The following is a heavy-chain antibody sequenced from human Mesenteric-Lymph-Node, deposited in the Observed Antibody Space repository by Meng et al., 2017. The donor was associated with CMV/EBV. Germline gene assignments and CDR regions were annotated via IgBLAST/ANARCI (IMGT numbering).Heavy chain of an antibody. J-gene: IGHJ2*01. CDR1: GFTFSSYW. Sequence: GESLKISCAASGFTFSSYWMHWVRQAPGKGLVWVSRINSDGSSTSYADSVKGRFTISRDNAENSLYLQLSSLRVEDTAVYYCARRYPFHWYFDLWGRGTLVTVSS. CDR3: ARRYPFHWYFDL. D-gene: IGHD1-14*01. V-gene: IGHV3-74*01. CDR2: INSDGSST.